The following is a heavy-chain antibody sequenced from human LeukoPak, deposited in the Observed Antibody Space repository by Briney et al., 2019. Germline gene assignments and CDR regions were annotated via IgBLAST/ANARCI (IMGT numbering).Heavy chain of an antibody. CDR1: GDSITTSY. CDR3: ANAREPPYRGIYYYFES. Sequence: SETLSLTCTVSGDSITTSYWSWIRQPPGKGLEWIGYIYYSGNTNYNPSLRSRVTISVDTSKSQFSLHLTSVTAAGTAVYYCANAREPPYRGIYYYFESWGQGTLVTVSS. J-gene: IGHJ4*02. V-gene: IGHV4-59*01. CDR2: IYYSGNT. D-gene: IGHD1-26*01.